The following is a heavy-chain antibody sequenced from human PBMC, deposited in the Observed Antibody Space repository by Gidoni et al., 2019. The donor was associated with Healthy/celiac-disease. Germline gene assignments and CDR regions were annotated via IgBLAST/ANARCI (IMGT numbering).Heavy chain of an antibody. CDR2: IKQDGREK. CDR3: ARDHIVATMASGLDWYFDL. J-gene: IGHJ2*01. Sequence: EVQLVESGGGLVQPGGSLRLSCAASGFTFTSYWMSWVRQAPGKGREWVANIKQDGREKYYVDSVKGRFTISRDNAKNSLYLQMNSLRAEDTAVYYCARDHIVATMASGLDWYFDLWGRGTLVTVSS. V-gene: IGHV3-7*01. D-gene: IGHD5-12*01. CDR1: GFTFTSYW.